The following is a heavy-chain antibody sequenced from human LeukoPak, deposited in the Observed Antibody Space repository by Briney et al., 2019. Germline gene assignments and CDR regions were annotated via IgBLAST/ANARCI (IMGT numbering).Heavy chain of an antibody. CDR3: ARVFYAYYDSSGFDY. D-gene: IGHD3-22*01. J-gene: IGHJ4*02. CDR2: VYTTETT. CDR1: GASINTFY. V-gene: IGHV4-4*07. Sequence: RPSETLSLTCNVSGASINTFYWTWIRQPAGKGLEWLGRVYTTETTNYNPSFRGRLTMSLDTSKNQVSLKLSSVTAADTAVYYCARVFYAYYDSSGFDYWGQGTLVTVSS.